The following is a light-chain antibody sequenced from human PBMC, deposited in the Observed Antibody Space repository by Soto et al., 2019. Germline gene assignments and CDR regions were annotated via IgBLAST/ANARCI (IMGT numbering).Light chain of an antibody. CDR3: CSYAGSYPPHYV. CDR2: DVS. V-gene: IGLV2-11*01. CDR1: SSDVGGYNY. Sequence: QSVLTQPRSVSGSLGQSVTISCTGTSSDVGGYNYVSWYQQHPGKAPKLMIYDVSKRPSGVPDRFSGSKSGNTASLTVSGLQAEDEADYYCCSYAGSYPPHYVFGTGTKVTVL. J-gene: IGLJ1*01.